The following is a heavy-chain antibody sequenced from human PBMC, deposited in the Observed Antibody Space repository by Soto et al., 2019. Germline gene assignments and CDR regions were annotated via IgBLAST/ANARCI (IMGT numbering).Heavy chain of an antibody. D-gene: IGHD6-13*01. J-gene: IGHJ5*02. V-gene: IGHV3-64D*06. CDR3: VNGHASSRKSSHLPNRDCLDP. CDR1: GFTFSSYA. Sequence: GGSLRLSCSASGFTFSSYARHWVRQAPGKGLEYVSAISSNGGSTYYADSVKGRFTISRDNGKNTLYLQLSSLRAEDTAVYYYVNGHASSRKSSHLPNRDCLDPWRQGTLVTVS. CDR2: ISSNGGST.